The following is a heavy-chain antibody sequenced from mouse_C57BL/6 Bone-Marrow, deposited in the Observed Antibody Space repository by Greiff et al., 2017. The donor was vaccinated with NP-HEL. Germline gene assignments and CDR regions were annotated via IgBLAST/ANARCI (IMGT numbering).Heavy chain of an antibody. Sequence: VQLQQPGAELVKPGASVKMSCKASGYTFTSYWITWVKQRPGQGLEWIGDIYPGSGSTNYNEKFKSKATLTVDTSSSTAYMQLSSLTSEDSAVYYCAGYSNYYWYFDVWGTGTTVTVSS. D-gene: IGHD2-5*01. CDR3: AGYSNYYWYFDV. J-gene: IGHJ1*03. CDR1: GYTFTSYW. CDR2: IYPGSGST. V-gene: IGHV1-55*01.